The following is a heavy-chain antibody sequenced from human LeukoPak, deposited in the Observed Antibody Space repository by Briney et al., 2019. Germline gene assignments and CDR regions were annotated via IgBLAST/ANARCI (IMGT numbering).Heavy chain of an antibody. J-gene: IGHJ4*01. D-gene: IGHD6-13*01. Sequence: SETLSLTCTVSGGSISSSISTNYWNWVRQPPGKGLEWIGSIHYSGTTYYNPSLESRATISVDTSKNQFSVKLTSVTAADTAVYYCARKGTIAPTGASPFGYWGHGTLVTVSS. CDR1: GGSISSSISTNY. V-gene: IGHV4-39*01. CDR2: IHYSGTT. CDR3: ARKGTIAPTGASPFGY.